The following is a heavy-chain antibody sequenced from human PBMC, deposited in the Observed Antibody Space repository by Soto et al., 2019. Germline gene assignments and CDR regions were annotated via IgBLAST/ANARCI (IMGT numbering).Heavy chain of an antibody. CDR3: ATGDSSSCYSRYYGMDV. CDR1: GYTFTSYY. J-gene: IGHJ6*02. D-gene: IGHD6-13*01. V-gene: IGHV1-2*02. Sequence: ASVKVSCKASGYTFTSYYMHWVRQAPGQGLEWMGWINPNSGGTNYAQKFQGRATMTRDTSISRAYMVLSRLRSDDTAVYYCATGDSSSCYSRYYGMDVVGQGTTVTVSS. CDR2: INPNSGGT.